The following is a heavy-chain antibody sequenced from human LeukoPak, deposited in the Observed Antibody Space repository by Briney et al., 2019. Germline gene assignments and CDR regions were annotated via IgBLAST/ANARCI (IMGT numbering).Heavy chain of an antibody. V-gene: IGHV4-4*07. CDR1: GGSISSYY. CDR3: ARVASSGGYYYYYGMDV. Sequence: PSETLSLTCTVSGGSISSYYWSWIRQPAGKGLEWIGRIYTNGSTNYNPSLKSRVTMSVDTSKNQFSLKLSSVTAADTAVYYCARVASSGGYYYYYGMDVWGQGTTVTVSS. CDR2: IYTNGST. J-gene: IGHJ6*02. D-gene: IGHD6-19*01.